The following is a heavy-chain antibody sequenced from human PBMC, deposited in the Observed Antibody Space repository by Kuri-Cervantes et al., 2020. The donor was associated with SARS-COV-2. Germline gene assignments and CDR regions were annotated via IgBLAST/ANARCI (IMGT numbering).Heavy chain of an antibody. Sequence: GESLKISCAVSGFTFTSHAMNWVRQAPGKGLEWVAFIRYDGSNKYYADSVKGRFTISRDNSKNTLYLQMNSLRAEDTAVYYCARDKGLGYPFDYWGQGTLVTVSS. CDR1: GFTFTSHA. J-gene: IGHJ4*02. CDR3: ARDKGLGYPFDY. CDR2: IRYDGSNK. D-gene: IGHD5-18*01. V-gene: IGHV3-30*02.